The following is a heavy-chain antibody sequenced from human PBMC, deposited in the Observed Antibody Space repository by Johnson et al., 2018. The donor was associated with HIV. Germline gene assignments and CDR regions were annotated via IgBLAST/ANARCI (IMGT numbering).Heavy chain of an antibody. CDR1: GFTFSDYY. D-gene: IGHD3/OR15-3a*01. CDR3: AREFGQASSYAFDI. Sequence: MLLVESGGGLVKPGGSLRLSCVASGFTFSDYYMSWIRQAPGKGLEWVSGINWNGGSTGYADSVKGRFTISRDNAKNSLYLQMNSLRAEDTAVYYCAREFGQASSYAFDIWGQGTMVTVSS. J-gene: IGHJ3*02. V-gene: IGHV3-20*04. CDR2: INWNGGST.